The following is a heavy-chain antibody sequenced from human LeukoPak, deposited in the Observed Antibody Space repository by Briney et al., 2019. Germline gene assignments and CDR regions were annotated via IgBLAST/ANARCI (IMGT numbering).Heavy chain of an antibody. CDR1: GFTLRNHW. J-gene: IGHJ4*02. CDR3: ARDQRVTGRPDIDY. D-gene: IGHD6-6*01. Sequence: GGSLRLSCAASGFTLRNHWMHWVRQTPGKGLVWVSRISSDGSSTTYADSVKGRFTISRDNARNTLYLQMNNLRAEDTAMYYCARDQRVTGRPDIDYWGQGTLVIVSS. V-gene: IGHV3-74*03. CDR2: ISSDGSST.